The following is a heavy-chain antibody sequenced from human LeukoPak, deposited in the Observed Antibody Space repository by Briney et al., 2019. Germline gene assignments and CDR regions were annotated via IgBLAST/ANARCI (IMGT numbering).Heavy chain of an antibody. J-gene: IGHJ4*02. CDR1: XFTFSNYV. Sequence: GGSLRLSCAASXFTFSNYVMHWVRQAPGKGLELVAGISSDGSEEYYADSVEGRFTISRDNPKNTLYLEMNSLRAEDTAVYYCAKGDSGFYFYFDYWGQGTLVTVSS. CDR2: ISSDGSEE. V-gene: IGHV3-30*18. CDR3: AKGDSGFYFYFDY. D-gene: IGHD3-22*01.